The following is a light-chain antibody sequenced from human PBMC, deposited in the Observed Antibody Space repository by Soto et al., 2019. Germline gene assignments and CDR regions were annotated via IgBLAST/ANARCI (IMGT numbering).Light chain of an antibody. V-gene: IGLV4-69*01. CDR1: SGHSSYA. Sequence: QLVLTQSPSASASLGASVKLTCTLSSGHSSYAIAWHQQQPEKGPRYLMKLSSDGSHSKGDGIPDRFSGSSSGAERYLTISSLQSEDEAVYYCQTWDTGARVVFGGGTQLTVL. CDR3: QTWDTGARVV. J-gene: IGLJ2*01. CDR2: LSSDGSH.